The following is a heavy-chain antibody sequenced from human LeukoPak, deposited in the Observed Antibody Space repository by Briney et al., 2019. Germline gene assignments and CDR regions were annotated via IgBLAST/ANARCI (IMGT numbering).Heavy chain of an antibody. CDR3: AREGYYGSGSPPSLYFDY. V-gene: IGHV3-23*01. CDR2: ISGSGGST. D-gene: IGHD3-10*01. Sequence: GGSLRLSCAASGFTFSSYAMSWVRQAPGKGLEWVSAISGSGGSTYYADSVKGRFTISRDNSKNTLYLQMNSLRPEDTAIYYCAREGYYGSGSPPSLYFDYWGQGTLVTVSS. J-gene: IGHJ4*02. CDR1: GFTFSSYA.